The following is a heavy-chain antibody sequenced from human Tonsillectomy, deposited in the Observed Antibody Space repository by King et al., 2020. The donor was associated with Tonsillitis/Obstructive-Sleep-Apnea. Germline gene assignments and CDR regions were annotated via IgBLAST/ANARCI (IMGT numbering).Heavy chain of an antibody. J-gene: IGHJ4*02. V-gene: IGHV3-74*01. CDR2: INIDGGST. D-gene: IGHD6-19*01. Sequence: EVQLVEFGGGLVQPGGSLRLSCVVSGFNFSSYWMHWVRQVPGKGLVWVSRINIDGGSTSYADSVKGRFTISRDNARNTLYLQMNRLRAEDTAVYYCAGALVVAGTGGLYWGQGTPVTVSS. CDR3: AGALVVAGTGGLY. CDR1: GFNFSSYW.